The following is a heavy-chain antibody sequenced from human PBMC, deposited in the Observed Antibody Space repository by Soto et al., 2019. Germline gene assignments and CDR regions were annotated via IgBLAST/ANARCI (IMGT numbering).Heavy chain of an antibody. J-gene: IGHJ6*02. CDR1: GFTFSNYG. CDR3: AKEYSGSNPYYYYGMDV. Sequence: GGSLRLSYAASGFTFSNYGMRWVRQAPGKGLGWVAVISYDGSNKYYADSVKGRFTISRDNSKNTLYLQMNSLRAEDTAVYYCAKEYSGSNPYYYYGMDVWGQGTTVTVSS. CDR2: ISYDGSNK. D-gene: IGHD1-26*01. V-gene: IGHV3-30*18.